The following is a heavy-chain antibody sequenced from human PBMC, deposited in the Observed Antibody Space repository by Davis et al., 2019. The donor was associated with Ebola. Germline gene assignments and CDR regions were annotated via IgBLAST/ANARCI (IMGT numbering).Heavy chain of an antibody. V-gene: IGHV3-30*18. D-gene: IGHD6-13*01. J-gene: IGHJ6*03. Sequence: GGSLRLSCAASGFTFSSYGMHWVRQAPGKGLEWVAVISYDGNNKFYADSVKGRFTISRDNFKSTVDLQMNSLRVEDTAVYYCAKVVRIGAAGRGAMDVWGKGTTVTVSS. CDR2: ISYDGNNK. CDR3: AKVVRIGAAGRGAMDV. CDR1: GFTFSSYG.